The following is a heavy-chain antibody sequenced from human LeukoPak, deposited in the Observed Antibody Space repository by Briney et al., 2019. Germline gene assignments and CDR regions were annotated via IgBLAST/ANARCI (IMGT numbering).Heavy chain of an antibody. CDR1: GFTFSSYS. J-gene: IGHJ4*02. CDR2: ISSSSSYI. Sequence: PGGSLRLSCAASGFTFSSYSMNWVRQAPGKGLEWVSSISSSSSYIYYADSVKGRFTISRDNAKNSLYLQMNSLRAEDTAVYYCARGEDYGDFLDYWGQGTLVTVSS. CDR3: ARGEDYGDFLDY. V-gene: IGHV3-21*01. D-gene: IGHD4-17*01.